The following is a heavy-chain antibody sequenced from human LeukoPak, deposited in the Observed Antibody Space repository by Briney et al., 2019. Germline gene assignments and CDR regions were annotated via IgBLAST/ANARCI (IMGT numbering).Heavy chain of an antibody. V-gene: IGHV4-39*01. J-gene: IGHJ4*02. CDR3: ARVGFGNTPHPIDY. CDR1: GGSINSTNYY. Sequence: SETLSLTCTVSGGSINSTNYYWGWIRQPPGKGLEWIGSIYYSGSTYYNPSLRSRVTISVDTSKNQFSLKLTSVTAADTAVYYCARVGFGNTPHPIDYWGQGALVTVSS. D-gene: IGHD4-23*01. CDR2: IYYSGST.